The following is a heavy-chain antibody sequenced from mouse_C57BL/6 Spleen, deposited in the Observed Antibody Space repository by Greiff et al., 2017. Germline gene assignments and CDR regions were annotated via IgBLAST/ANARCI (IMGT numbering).Heavy chain of an antibody. J-gene: IGHJ1*03. CDR2: INPSTGGT. D-gene: IGHD1-1*01. Sequence: EVQGVESGPELVKPGASVKISCKASGYSFTGYYMNWVKQSPEKSLEWIGEINPSTGGTTYNQKFKAKATLTVDKSSSTAYMQLKSLTSEDSAVYYCSSKRYGSSVYWYFDVWGTGTTVTVSS. V-gene: IGHV1-42*01. CDR3: SSKRYGSSVYWYFDV. CDR1: GYSFTGYY.